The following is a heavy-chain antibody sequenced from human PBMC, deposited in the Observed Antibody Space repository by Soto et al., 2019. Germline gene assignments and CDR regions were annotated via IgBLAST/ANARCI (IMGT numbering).Heavy chain of an antibody. CDR3: ARDWSPCDGLGSRGFDY. Sequence: QVQLRQSGPGLVKPSQTLSLTCAISGDSVSSIGAAWHWIRQSPSRGLEWLGRTYYRAKWYNNSAVSVKXRXTXNXXTSQNQLALQLNSVTPEETALSFCARDWSPCDGLGSRGFDYWGSGALVTVSS. CDR1: GDSVSSIGAA. J-gene: IGHJ4*02. CDR2: TYYRAKWYN. V-gene: IGHV6-1*01. D-gene: IGHD3-10*01.